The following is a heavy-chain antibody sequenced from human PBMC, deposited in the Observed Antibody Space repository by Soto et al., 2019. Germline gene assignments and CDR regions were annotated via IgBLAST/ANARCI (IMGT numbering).Heavy chain of an antibody. CDR3: ARRSTYSAYQFDY. CDR2: INPNSGGA. V-gene: IGHV1-2*02. CDR1: GYPFTGYY. Sequence: GXAVKVSCKASGYPFTGYYINWVRQAPGQGLEWMGWINPNSGGAKYAQKFQGRLTMTRDTSITTVYMELSRLRSDDTAVYYCARRSTYSAYQFDYWGQGTLVTVSX. D-gene: IGHD5-12*01. J-gene: IGHJ4*02.